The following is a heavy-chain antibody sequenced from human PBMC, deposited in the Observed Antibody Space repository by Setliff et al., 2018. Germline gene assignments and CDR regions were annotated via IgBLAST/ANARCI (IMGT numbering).Heavy chain of an antibody. CDR1: GGSFSGYY. V-gene: IGHV4-34*01. CDR3: ARERNTQNGFFDY. J-gene: IGHJ4*02. CDR2: INHSGST. D-gene: IGHD1-1*01. Sequence: SETLSLTCAVYGGSFSGYYWSWIRQPPGKGLEWIGEINHSGSTNYNPSLKSRVTISVDTSKNQFSLRLSSVTATDTAVYYCARERNTQNGFFDYWSQGTLVTVSS.